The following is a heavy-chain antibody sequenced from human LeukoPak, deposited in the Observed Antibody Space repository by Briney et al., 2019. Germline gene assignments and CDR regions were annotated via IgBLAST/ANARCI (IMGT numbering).Heavy chain of an antibody. CDR1: GFTFSSYS. J-gene: IGHJ4*02. Sequence: GGSLRLSRAASGFTFSSYSMNWVRQAPGKGLEWVSSISSSSSYIYYADSVKGRFTISRDNAKNSLYLQMNSLRAEDTAVYYCARDLAYYYYDSSGYYGNPIDYWGQGTLVTVSS. V-gene: IGHV3-21*01. D-gene: IGHD3-22*01. CDR3: ARDLAYYYYDSSGYYGNPIDY. CDR2: ISSSSSYI.